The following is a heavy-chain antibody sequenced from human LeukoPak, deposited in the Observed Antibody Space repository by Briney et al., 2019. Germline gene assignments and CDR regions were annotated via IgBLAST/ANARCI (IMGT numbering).Heavy chain of an antibody. CDR1: VFTFSSYI. CDR2: ISSSSAYI. D-gene: IGHD6-19*01. J-gene: IGHJ4*02. Sequence: GGPLRLSCAASVFTFSSYIMNWVRQAPGKGPEWVSSISSSSAYIYYADSVKGRFTISRDNAKSSLFLQMNSLRDEDTAVYYCATSSIALAGTVDYWGQGTLVTVSS. CDR3: ATSSIALAGTVDY. V-gene: IGHV3-21*01.